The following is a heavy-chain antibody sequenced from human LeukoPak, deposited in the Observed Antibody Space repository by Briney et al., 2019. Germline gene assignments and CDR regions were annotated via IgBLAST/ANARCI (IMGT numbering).Heavy chain of an antibody. Sequence: PSETLSLTCTVSGGSISSFYWSWVRQPPGKGLEWIGYIYYSGSTNYNTSLKSRVTISVDTSKNQLSLKLSSVTAADTAVYYCARGPLWFGESPSEHGSWGQGTLVTVSS. CDR1: GGSISSFY. D-gene: IGHD3-10*01. CDR2: IYYSGST. V-gene: IGHV4-59*01. CDR3: ARGPLWFGESPSEHGS. J-gene: IGHJ4*02.